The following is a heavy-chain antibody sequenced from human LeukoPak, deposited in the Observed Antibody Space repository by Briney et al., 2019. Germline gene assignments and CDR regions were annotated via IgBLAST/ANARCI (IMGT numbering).Heavy chain of an antibody. Sequence: GRSLRLSCAASGFTFDDYAMHWVRQAPGKGLEWVSGISWNSGSIRYADSVKGRFTISRDNAKNSLYLQMNSLRAEDTALYYCARVSRSDGGGFDYWGQGTLVTVSS. CDR2: ISWNSGSI. V-gene: IGHV3-9*01. J-gene: IGHJ4*02. CDR1: GFTFDDYA. D-gene: IGHD3-16*01. CDR3: ARVSRSDGGGFDY.